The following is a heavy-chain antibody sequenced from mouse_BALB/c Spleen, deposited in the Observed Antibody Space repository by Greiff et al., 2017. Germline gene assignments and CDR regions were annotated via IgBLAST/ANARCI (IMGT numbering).Heavy chain of an antibody. CDR3: VRALGDRYFDV. J-gene: IGHJ1*01. CDR2: IWTGGGT. D-gene: IGHD4-1*01. CDR1: GFSLTSYD. Sequence: QVQLKESGPGLVAPSQSLSITCTVSGFSLTSYDISWIRQPPGKGLEWLGVIWTGGGTNYNSAFMSRLSISKDNSKSQVFLKMNSLQTDDTAIYYCVRALGDRYFDVWGAGTTVTVSS. V-gene: IGHV2-9-2*01.